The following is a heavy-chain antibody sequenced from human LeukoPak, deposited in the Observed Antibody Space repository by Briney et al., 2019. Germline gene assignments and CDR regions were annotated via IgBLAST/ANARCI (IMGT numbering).Heavy chain of an antibody. D-gene: IGHD4-17*01. Sequence: ASVKVSCKASGYTFPSYFMHWVRQAPGQGLEWMGIINPTGGSTTYAQKFQGRVTMTRDTSASTAYMELSRLRSEDTAVYYCARTSVTTDLFGYWGQGTLVTVSS. CDR3: ARTSVTTDLFGY. V-gene: IGHV1-46*01. CDR1: GYTFPSYF. CDR2: INPTGGST. J-gene: IGHJ4*02.